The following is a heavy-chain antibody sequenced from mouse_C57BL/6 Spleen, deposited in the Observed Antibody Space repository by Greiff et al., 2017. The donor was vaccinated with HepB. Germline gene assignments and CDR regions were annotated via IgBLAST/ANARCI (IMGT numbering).Heavy chain of an antibody. Sequence: EVKLMESEGGLVQPGSSMKLSCTASGFTFSDYYMAWVRQVPEKGLEWVANINYDGSSTYYLDSLKSRFIISRDNAKNILYLQMSSLKSEDTATYYCARDRDYAFMDYWGQGTSVTVSS. V-gene: IGHV5-16*01. CDR2: INYDGSST. D-gene: IGHD2-4*01. CDR1: GFTFSDYY. CDR3: ARDRDYAFMDY. J-gene: IGHJ4*01.